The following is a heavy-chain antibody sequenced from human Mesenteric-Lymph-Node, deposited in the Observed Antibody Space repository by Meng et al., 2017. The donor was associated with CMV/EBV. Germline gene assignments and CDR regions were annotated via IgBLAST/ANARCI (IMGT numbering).Heavy chain of an antibody. CDR2: ISGSGGNT. Sequence: GESLKISCAASGFPFSTYAMGWVRQAPGKGLEWVSAISGSGGNTYYADSVKGRFTISRDNSKNTLYLQMNSLRAEDTAVYYCAKNQVGYYYGMDVWGQGTTVTVSS. CDR1: GFPFSTYA. J-gene: IGHJ6*01. CDR3: AKNQVGYYYGMDV. D-gene: IGHD1-26*01. V-gene: IGHV3-23*01.